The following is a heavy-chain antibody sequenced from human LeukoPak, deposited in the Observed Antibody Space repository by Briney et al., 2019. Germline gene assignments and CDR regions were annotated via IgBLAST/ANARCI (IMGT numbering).Heavy chain of an antibody. CDR2: IWYDGSNK. D-gene: IGHD3-22*01. CDR1: GFTFSSYG. CDR3: ARGPEGGYDSSGEPDY. V-gene: IGHV3-33*01. Sequence: GRSLRLSCAASGFTFSSYGMHWVRQAPGKGLEWVAVIWYDGSNKYYADSVKGRFTISRDNSKNTLYLQMNSLRAEDTAVYYCARGPEGGYDSSGEPDYWGQGTLVAVSS. J-gene: IGHJ4*02.